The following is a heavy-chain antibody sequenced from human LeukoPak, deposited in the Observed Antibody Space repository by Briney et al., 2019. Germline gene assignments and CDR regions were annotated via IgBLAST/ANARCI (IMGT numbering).Heavy chain of an antibody. CDR1: GYTFTSYD. Sequence: ASVKVSCXASGYTFTSYDINWVRLATGQGLEWMGWMNPNSGNTGYAQKFQGRVTMTRNTSISTAYMELSSLRSEDTAVYYCARKRPYSSRDYYYYYMDVWGKGTTVTVSS. V-gene: IGHV1-8*01. CDR2: MNPNSGNT. J-gene: IGHJ6*03. D-gene: IGHD2-21*01. CDR3: ARKRPYSSRDYYYYYMDV.